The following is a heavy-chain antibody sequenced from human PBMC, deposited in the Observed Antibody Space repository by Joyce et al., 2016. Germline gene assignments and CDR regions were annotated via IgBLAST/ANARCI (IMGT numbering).Heavy chain of an antibody. V-gene: IGHV4-39*07. CDR1: GGSISSTSYY. Sequence: QLQLQESGPGLVKPSETLSLTCTVSGGSISSTSYYWGWIRQPPGKGREWIGSIYYRRRPYYNPSLRSRVTILGDTAKNQFSLKGSSVTAADTAVYYCARGMGSVVTPSAVDYWGRGTLVTVAS. D-gene: IGHD4-23*01. CDR3: ARGMGSVVTPSAVDY. CDR2: IYYRRRP. J-gene: IGHJ4*02.